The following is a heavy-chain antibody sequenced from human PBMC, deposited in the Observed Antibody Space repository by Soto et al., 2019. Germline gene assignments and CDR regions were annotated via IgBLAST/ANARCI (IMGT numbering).Heavy chain of an antibody. D-gene: IGHD4-17*01. J-gene: IGHJ4*02. V-gene: IGHV4-59*01. CDR3: ARDTVLTGMFDF. CDR2: VYYTGTT. Sequence: QVLLQESGPGQVKPSETLSLTCTVSGGSIGSYHWSWVRQPPGKGLEWIASVYYTGTTNYNPSLGSRVTISIDAPGNRFSIEITSVTAADTAIYYCARDTVLTGMFDFWGQGTLVTVSS. CDR1: GGSIGSYH.